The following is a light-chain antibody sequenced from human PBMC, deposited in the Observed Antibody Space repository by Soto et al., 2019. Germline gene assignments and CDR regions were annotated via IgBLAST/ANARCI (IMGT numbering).Light chain of an antibody. Sequence: QPALTQPASVSGSPGQSITISCTGTSSDVGDYKYVSWYQQHPGKAPKLIIYEVSNRPSGISNRFSGSKSGNTASLTISGLQAEDEADYYCNSCTDTTSLIFGGGTKLTVL. CDR2: EVS. CDR1: SSDVGDYKY. J-gene: IGLJ2*01. CDR3: NSCTDTTSLI. V-gene: IGLV2-14*01.